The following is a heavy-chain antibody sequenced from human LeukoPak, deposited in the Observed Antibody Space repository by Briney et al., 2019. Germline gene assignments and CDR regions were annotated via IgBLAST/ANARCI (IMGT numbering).Heavy chain of an antibody. D-gene: IGHD3-22*01. Sequence: PGGSLRLSCAAPGFTFSSYGMYWGRQAPGKGLEWVAVILYDGSNKYYADSPKGRFTISRDNSKNKLYLQMNSLRAEDTAVYYCANAEGDSSGYYHGWFDPGGQGTLVTVP. CDR3: ANAEGDSSGYYHGWFDP. J-gene: IGHJ5*02. CDR2: ILYDGSNK. V-gene: IGHV3-30*18. CDR1: GFTFSSYG.